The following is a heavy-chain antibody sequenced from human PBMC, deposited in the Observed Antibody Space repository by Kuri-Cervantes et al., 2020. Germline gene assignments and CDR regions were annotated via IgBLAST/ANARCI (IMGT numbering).Heavy chain of an antibody. CDR2: IRYDGSNK. J-gene: IGHJ4*02. CDR1: GFTFSNHG. V-gene: IGHV3-30*02. CDR3: TLPYGDDY. D-gene: IGHD3-10*01. Sequence: GESLKISCAASGFTFSNHGMHWVRQAPGKGLEWVAFIRYDGSNKYYADSMKGRFTISRDNSKNTLYLQMNSLKLEDAAVYYCTLPYGDDYWGQGTLVTVSS.